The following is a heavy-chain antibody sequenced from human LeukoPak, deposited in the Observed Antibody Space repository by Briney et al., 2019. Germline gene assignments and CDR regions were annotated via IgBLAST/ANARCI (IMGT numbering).Heavy chain of an antibody. Sequence: KPSETLSLTCTVSGGSISSYYWSWIRQPAGKGLEWIGRIYTSGSTNYNPSLKSRVTMSVDTSKNQFSLKLSSVTAADTAVYYCARERATGDYVFSFDYWGQGTLVTVSS. CDR3: ARERATGDYVFSFDY. J-gene: IGHJ4*02. D-gene: IGHD4-17*01. V-gene: IGHV4-4*07. CDR2: IYTSGST. CDR1: GGSISSYY.